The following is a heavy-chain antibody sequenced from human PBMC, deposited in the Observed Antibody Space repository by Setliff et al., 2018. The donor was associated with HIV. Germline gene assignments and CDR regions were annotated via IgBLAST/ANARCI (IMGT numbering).Heavy chain of an antibody. D-gene: IGHD6-19*01. CDR3: ARDPQDTRGWYIYYFDY. Sequence: ASVKVSCKASGYTLSTYGISWVRQAPGQGLEWMGWISAHSGYAKSAQKFQGRVTMDTDTSTNTAYMELKSLRSDDTAVYYCARDPQDTRGWYIYYFDYWGQGTLVT. J-gene: IGHJ4*02. V-gene: IGHV1-18*01. CDR2: ISAHSGYA. CDR1: GYTLSTYG.